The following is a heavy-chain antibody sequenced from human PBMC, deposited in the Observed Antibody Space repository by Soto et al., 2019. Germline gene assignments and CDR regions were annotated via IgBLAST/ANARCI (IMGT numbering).Heavy chain of an antibody. D-gene: IGHD3-9*01. CDR2: IKQDGSEK. CDR1: GFTFSSYW. J-gene: IGHJ6*03. CDR3: ARRNQYYDILTGFYYYYMDV. Sequence: GGSLRLSCAASGFTFSSYWMSWVRQAPGKGLEWVANIKQDGSEKYYVDSVKGRFTISRDNAKNSLYLQMNSLRAEDTAVYYCARRNQYYDILTGFYYYYMDVWGKGTTVTVSS. V-gene: IGHV3-7*01.